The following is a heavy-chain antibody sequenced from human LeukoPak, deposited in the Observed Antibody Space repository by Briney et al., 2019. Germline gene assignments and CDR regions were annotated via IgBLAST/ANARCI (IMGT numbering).Heavy chain of an antibody. Sequence: PGGSLRLSCAASGFTFTDFWMHWVRQGPGKGLVWVSRINTDGISTEYVDSVKGRFTVSRDNAKNTLYLQMNSLRAEDTAVYYCARPSGVGAFDVWGQGTKVTVSS. V-gene: IGHV3-74*01. CDR2: INTDGIST. CDR1: GFTFTDFW. CDR3: ARPSGVGAFDV. J-gene: IGHJ3*01.